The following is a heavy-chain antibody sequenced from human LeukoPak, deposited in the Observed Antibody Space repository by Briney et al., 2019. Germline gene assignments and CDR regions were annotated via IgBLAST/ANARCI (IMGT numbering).Heavy chain of an antibody. J-gene: IGHJ4*02. CDR1: GGSISSYY. V-gene: IGHV4-59*12. D-gene: IGHD6-19*01. CDR2: IYYSGST. CDR3: ARNSRWGSPPFDY. Sequence: SETLSLTCTVSGGSISSYYWSWIRQPPGKGLEWIGYIYYSGSTNYNPSLKSRVTISVVTSKNQFSLKLSSVTAADTAVYYCARNSRWGSPPFDYWGQGTLVTVSS.